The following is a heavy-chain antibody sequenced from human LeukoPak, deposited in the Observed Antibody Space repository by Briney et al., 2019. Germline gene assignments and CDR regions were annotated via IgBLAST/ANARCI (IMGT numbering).Heavy chain of an antibody. V-gene: IGHV4-39*01. CDR1: GGSISSSIYY. CDR3: ARRIAAAGWLFDY. Sequence: SETLSLTCTVSGGSISSSIYYWGWIRQPPGKGLEWIGSIYYSGSTYYNPSLKSRVTISVDTSKNQFSLKLSSVTAADTAVYYCARRIAAAGWLFDYWGQGTLVTVSS. J-gene: IGHJ4*02. CDR2: IYYSGST. D-gene: IGHD6-13*01.